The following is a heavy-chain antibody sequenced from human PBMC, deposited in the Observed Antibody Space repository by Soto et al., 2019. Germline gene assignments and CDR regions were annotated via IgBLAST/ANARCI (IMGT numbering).Heavy chain of an antibody. J-gene: IGHJ4*02. CDR3: AREHAGFRDH. Sequence: SVKVSCKASGYTFTDYYIHWVRQAPGQGLDWLGWFNPKTGGPNYAPKFQGRVTMTRDTPISTTYMELTSLTSDDTAVYYCAREHAGFRDHWGPGTLVTVSS. CDR1: GYTFTDYY. V-gene: IGHV1-2*02. CDR2: FNPKTGGP. D-gene: IGHD3-10*01.